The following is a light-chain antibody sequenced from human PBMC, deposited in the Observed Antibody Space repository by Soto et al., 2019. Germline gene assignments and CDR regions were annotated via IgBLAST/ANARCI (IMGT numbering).Light chain of an antibody. Sequence: EIVMTQSPATLSVSPGERATLSCRASQSVGGNLAWYQQRPARAPRLLSYDASTRATDIPARFSGSGSVTEFTLTISSLQSEDFALYSCQQYNNWPLYTFGQGTKLEIK. CDR1: QSVGGN. J-gene: IGKJ2*01. V-gene: IGKV3-15*01. CDR3: QQYNNWPLYT. CDR2: DAS.